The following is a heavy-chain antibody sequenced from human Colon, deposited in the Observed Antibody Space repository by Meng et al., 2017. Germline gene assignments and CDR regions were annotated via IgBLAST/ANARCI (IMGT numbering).Heavy chain of an antibody. V-gene: IGHV3-33*01. D-gene: IGHD3-10*01. CDR3: VRGRGSGSYLIDY. CDR2: IWYDGNNE. Sequence: GSLRLSCAASGFTFSNDAMHWVRQAPGKGLGWVALIWYDGNNEKYADSVKGRFTISRDNSKDTLYLQMNSLTAEDTAVYYCVRGRGSGSYLIDYWGQGTLVTVSS. CDR1: GFTFSNDA. J-gene: IGHJ4*02.